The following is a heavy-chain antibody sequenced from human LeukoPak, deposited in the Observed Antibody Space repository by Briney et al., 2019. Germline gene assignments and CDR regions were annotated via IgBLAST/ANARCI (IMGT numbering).Heavy chain of an antibody. D-gene: IGHD3-9*01. Sequence: ASVKVSCKTSGYTSSSYGISWVRQAPGQGLEWMGWVSTYNGNTNYAQKLQGRVTMTTDKSTSPAYMELRSLRSDDTAVYYCARDRATLRGNNYDLLTGYYTGWDYWAQGTLVSVSS. CDR1: GYTSSSYG. CDR3: ARDRATLRGNNYDLLTGYYTGWDY. V-gene: IGHV1-18*01. J-gene: IGHJ4*02. CDR2: VSTYNGNT.